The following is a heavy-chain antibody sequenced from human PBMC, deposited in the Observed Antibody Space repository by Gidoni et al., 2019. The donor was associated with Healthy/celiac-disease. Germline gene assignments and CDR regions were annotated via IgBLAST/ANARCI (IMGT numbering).Heavy chain of an antibody. CDR2: IWFDGSNK. D-gene: IGHD5-12*01. CDR1: GFTFSTYG. V-gene: IGHV3-33*01. J-gene: IGHJ6*02. Sequence: QVQLVESGGGVVQPGRSLRLSCAASGFTFSTYGMHWVRQAPGQGLEWVAGIWFDGSNKYYADSVKGRFTISRDNSKNTLYLQMNSLRAEDTAVYYCARDIVATLVGGMDVWGQGTTVTVSS. CDR3: ARDIVATLVGGMDV.